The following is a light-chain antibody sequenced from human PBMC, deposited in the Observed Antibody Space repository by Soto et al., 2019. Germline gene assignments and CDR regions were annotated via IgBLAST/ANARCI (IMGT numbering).Light chain of an antibody. CDR3: ATWDKSLSAWV. J-gene: IGLJ3*02. V-gene: IGLV3-21*02. CDR2: DDT. CDR1: NIGNKN. Sequence: SYELTQPPSVSVAPGQTARITCGGNNIGNKNVHWYQQKPGQAPVLVVYDDTDRPSGIPERFSGSNSGNTATLTISRVEAGDEADYYCATWDKSLSAWVFGGGTKLTV.